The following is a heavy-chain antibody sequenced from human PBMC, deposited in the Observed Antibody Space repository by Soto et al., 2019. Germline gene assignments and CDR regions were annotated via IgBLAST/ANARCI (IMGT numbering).Heavy chain of an antibody. D-gene: IGHD3-3*01. CDR3: ARDRLRFLDEGYFDY. Sequence: GGSLRLSCAASGFTFSSYAMHWVRQAPGKGLEWVAVISYDGSNKYYADSVKGRFTISRDNSKNTLYLQMNSLRAEDTAVYYCARDRLRFLDEGYFDYWGQGTLVTVSS. J-gene: IGHJ4*02. CDR1: GFTFSSYA. CDR2: ISYDGSNK. V-gene: IGHV3-30-3*01.